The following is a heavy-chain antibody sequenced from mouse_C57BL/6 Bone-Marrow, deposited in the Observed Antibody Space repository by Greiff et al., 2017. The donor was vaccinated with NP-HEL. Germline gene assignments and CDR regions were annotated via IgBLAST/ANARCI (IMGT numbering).Heavy chain of an antibody. Sequence: VQLKESGPVLVKPGASVKMSCKASGYTFTDYYMNWVKQSHGKSLEWIGVINPYNGGTSYNQKFKGKATLTVDKSSSTAYMELNSLTSEDSAVYYCARRILRYQAWFAYWGQGTLVTVSA. CDR3: ARRILRYQAWFAY. J-gene: IGHJ3*01. D-gene: IGHD1-1*01. CDR2: INPYNGGT. CDR1: GYTFTDYY. V-gene: IGHV1-19*01.